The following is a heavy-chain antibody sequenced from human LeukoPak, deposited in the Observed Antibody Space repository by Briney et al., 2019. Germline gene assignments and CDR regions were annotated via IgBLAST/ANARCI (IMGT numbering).Heavy chain of an antibody. CDR3: AAGSGYSSGWTLDY. CDR1: GFTFSSYS. V-gene: IGHV3-21*01. CDR2: ISSSSSYI. Sequence: GGSLRPSCAASGFTFSSYSMNWVRQAPGKGLEWVSSISSSSSYIYYADSVKGRFTISRDNAKNSLYLQMNSLRAEDTAVYYCAAGSGYSSGWTLDYWGQGTLVTVSS. D-gene: IGHD6-19*01. J-gene: IGHJ4*02.